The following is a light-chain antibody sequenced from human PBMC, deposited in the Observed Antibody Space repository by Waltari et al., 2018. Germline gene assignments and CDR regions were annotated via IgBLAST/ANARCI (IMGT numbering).Light chain of an antibody. J-gene: IGKJ2*01. CDR1: QDIGRW. CDR3: QQTNTFPLT. Sequence: DIQMIQSPSSVSASLGDRVTITCRASQDIGRWLAWYQHKPGRAPNLLIFAASNLQNGVPSRFSGSGSGTYFTLTINSLQPEDFATYYCQQTNTFPLTFGQGTKQEIK. CDR2: AAS. V-gene: IGKV1-12*01.